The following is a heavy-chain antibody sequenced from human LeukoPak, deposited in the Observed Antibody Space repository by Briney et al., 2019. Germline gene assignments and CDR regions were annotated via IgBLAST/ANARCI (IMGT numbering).Heavy chain of an antibody. V-gene: IGHV1-18*01. Sequence: ASVKVSCKASGHTFTSYGISWVRQAPGQGLEWMGWISAYNGNTNYAQKLQGRVTMTTDTSTSTAYMELRSLRSDDTAVYYCARVVRIAVAVWFDPWGQGTLVTVSS. D-gene: IGHD6-19*01. CDR2: ISAYNGNT. CDR1: GHTFTSYG. CDR3: ARVVRIAVAVWFDP. J-gene: IGHJ5*02.